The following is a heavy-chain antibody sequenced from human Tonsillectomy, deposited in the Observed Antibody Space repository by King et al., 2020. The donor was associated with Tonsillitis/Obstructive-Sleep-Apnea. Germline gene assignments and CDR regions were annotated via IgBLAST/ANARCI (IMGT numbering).Heavy chain of an antibody. CDR1: GGSFSGYY. D-gene: IGHD3-10*01. J-gene: IGHJ6*03. V-gene: IGHV4-34*01. Sequence: VQLQQWGAGLLKPSETLSITCAVYGGSFSGYYWSWIRQPPGKGLEWIGEINHSGSTNYNPSLKSRVTISVDTSKNQFSLKLSSVTAADTAVYYCARGPGEGSYYMDVWGKGTTVAVSS. CDR3: ARGPGEGSYYMDV. CDR2: INHSGST.